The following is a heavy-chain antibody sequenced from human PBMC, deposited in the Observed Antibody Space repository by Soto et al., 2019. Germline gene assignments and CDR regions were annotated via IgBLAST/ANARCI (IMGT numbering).Heavy chain of an antibody. D-gene: IGHD1-26*01. J-gene: IGHJ4*02. CDR2: IYHSGIT. V-gene: IGHV4-30-2*01. CDR1: GGSISSGGYS. Sequence: QLQLQESGSGLVKPSQTLSLTCAVSGGSISSGGYSWSWIRQPPGKGLEWIGYIYHSGITYYNPSPKSRVNISVDRSKNQFSLKLSSVTAADTAVYYCDSMGGIVGATILDYWGQGTLGTVSS. CDR3: DSMGGIVGATILDY.